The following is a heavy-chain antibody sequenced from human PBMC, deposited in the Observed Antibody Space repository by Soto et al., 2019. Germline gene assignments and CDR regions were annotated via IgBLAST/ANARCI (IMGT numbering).Heavy chain of an antibody. J-gene: IGHJ6*02. CDR1: GGSISSSSYY. CDR3: ARSISVTTYYYYGMDV. Sequence: SETLSLTCTVSGGSISSSSYYWGWIRQPPGKGLEWIGSIYYSGSTYYNPSLKSRVTISVDTSKNQFSLKLSSVTAADTAVYYCARSISVTTYYYYGMDVWGQGTTVTVSS. D-gene: IGHD4-4*01. V-gene: IGHV4-39*01. CDR2: IYYSGST.